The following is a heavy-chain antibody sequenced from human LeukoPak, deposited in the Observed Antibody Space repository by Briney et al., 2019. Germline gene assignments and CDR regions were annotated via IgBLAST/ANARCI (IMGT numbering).Heavy chain of an antibody. Sequence: QSGGSLRLSCAASGFSFSNSAMSWVRQAPGKGLEWVSTITGSGVSAHYTDSVRGRFTISRDNSKNTLDLQMNSLRAEDTALYYCAKDKGYNTPSPTDFWGQGTLVTVSS. V-gene: IGHV3-23*01. CDR1: GFSFSNSA. CDR2: ITGSGVSA. CDR3: AKDKGYNTPSPTDF. J-gene: IGHJ4*01. D-gene: IGHD1-14*01.